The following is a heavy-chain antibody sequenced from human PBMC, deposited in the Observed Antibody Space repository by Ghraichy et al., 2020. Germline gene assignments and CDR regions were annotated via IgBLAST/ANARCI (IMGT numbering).Heavy chain of an antibody. CDR1: GDSLTSYTW. D-gene: IGHD3-22*01. CDR2: IYHTGST. J-gene: IGHJ4*02. Sequence: SETLSLTCAVSGDSLTSYTWWHCGRLPPGKGLRWIGEIYHTGSTNYSPSLKSRVAVALDMSKNQFSLKLNSVTAADTAVYSCVTYYDTSGYRAFDNWGQGILVSVSS. CDR3: VTYYDTSGYRAFDN. V-gene: IGHV4-4*02.